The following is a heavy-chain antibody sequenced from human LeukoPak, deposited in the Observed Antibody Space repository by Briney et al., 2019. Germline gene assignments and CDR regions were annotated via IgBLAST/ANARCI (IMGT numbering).Heavy chain of an antibody. V-gene: IGHV3-53*01. CDR1: GFTVSSNS. D-gene: IGHD6-13*01. CDR2: IYSGGNT. J-gene: IGHJ6*03. CDR3: ARVAAAGNYYYYYMDV. Sequence: GGSLRLSCTVSGFTVSSNSMSWVRQAPGKGLEWVSFIYSGGNTHYSDSVKGRFTISRDNAKNSLYLQMNSLGAEDTAVYYCARVAAAGNYYYYYMDVWGKGTTVTVSS.